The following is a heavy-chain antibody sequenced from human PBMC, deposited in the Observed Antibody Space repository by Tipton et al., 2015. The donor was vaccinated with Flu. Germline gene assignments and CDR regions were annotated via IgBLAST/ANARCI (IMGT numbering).Heavy chain of an antibody. J-gene: IGHJ5*02. CDR3: ARVTELLWFGEARGWFDP. V-gene: IGHV4-34*01. D-gene: IGHD3-10*01. Sequence: GLVKPSETLSLTCAVYGGSFSGYYWSWIRQPPGKGLEWIGEINHSGSTNYNPSLKSRVTVSVDTPKNQFSLKLSSVTAADTAVYYCARVTELLWFGEARGWFDPWGQGTLVTVSS. CDR1: GGSFSGYY. CDR2: INHSGST.